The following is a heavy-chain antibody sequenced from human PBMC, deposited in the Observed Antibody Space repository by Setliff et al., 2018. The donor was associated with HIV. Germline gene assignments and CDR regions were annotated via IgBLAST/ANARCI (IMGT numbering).Heavy chain of an antibody. CDR3: ARDRYHYGSSGYVRYFDY. Sequence: ASVKVSCKASGYTFSGYYLHWVRRAPGQGLEWMGWINPNSGATNYAQSFQGRVTMTRDTSISTAYMELSRLRSDDAAVYYCARDRYHYGSSGYVRYFDYWGQGTLVTVSS. J-gene: IGHJ4*02. CDR1: GYTFSGYY. V-gene: IGHV1-2*02. D-gene: IGHD3-22*01. CDR2: INPNSGAT.